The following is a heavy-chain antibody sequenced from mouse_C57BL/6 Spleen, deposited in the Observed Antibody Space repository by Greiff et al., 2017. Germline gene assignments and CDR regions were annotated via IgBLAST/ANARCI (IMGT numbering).Heavy chain of an antibody. CDR1: GYTFTSYW. CDR2: IYPGNSDT. D-gene: IGHD2-3*01. Sequence: VQLQQSGTVLARPGASVKMSCKTSGYTFTSYWMHWVKQRPGQGLEWIGAIYPGNSDTSYNQKFKGKAKLTAVTSASTAYMELSSLTNEDSAVYYCTHYDDYEGWFAYWGQGTLVTVSA. CDR3: THYDDYEGWFAY. J-gene: IGHJ3*01. V-gene: IGHV1-5*01.